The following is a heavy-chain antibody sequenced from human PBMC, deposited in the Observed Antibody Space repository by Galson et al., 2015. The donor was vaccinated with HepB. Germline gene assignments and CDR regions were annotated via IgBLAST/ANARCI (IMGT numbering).Heavy chain of an antibody. D-gene: IGHD5-18*01. CDR2: ISGSGDNT. CDR1: GFTFSTYA. V-gene: IGHV3-23*01. CDR3: ANSPYSYGFGWYFDL. Sequence: SLRLSCAASGFTFSTYAMSWVRQAPGKGLEWVSAISGSGDNTYYADSVKGRFTISRDNSKNTLYLQMNSLRAEDTAVYYCANSPYSYGFGWYFDLWGRGTLVTVSS. J-gene: IGHJ2*01.